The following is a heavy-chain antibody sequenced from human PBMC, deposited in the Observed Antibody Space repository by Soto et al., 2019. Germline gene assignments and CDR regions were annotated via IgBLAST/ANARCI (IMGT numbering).Heavy chain of an antibody. CDR1: GFTFGSSA. D-gene: IGHD6-19*01. Sequence: LVQSGPDVKKPGTSVKDSCKTSGFTFGSSAVKGVRQVRGQRLEWIGWIVVASGYSNVAQKFQDRVSLTRDLSTNTAFMELSSLTSEDSAMYYCAADVIGVAGDFDHWGQGTLVSVSS. CDR3: AADVIGVAGDFDH. J-gene: IGHJ4*02. CDR2: IVVASGYS. V-gene: IGHV1-58*01.